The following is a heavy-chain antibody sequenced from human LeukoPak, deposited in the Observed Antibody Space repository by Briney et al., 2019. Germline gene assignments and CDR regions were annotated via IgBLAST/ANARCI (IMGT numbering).Heavy chain of an antibody. Sequence: GASVKVSCKASGGTFSSYAISWVRQAPGQGLEWMGRIIPILGIANYAQKFQGRVTITADKSTSTAYMELSSLRSEDTAEYYCARDQVEMATIGGYWGQGTLVTVSS. CDR2: IIPILGIA. CDR1: GGTFSSYA. D-gene: IGHD5-24*01. V-gene: IGHV1-69*04. CDR3: ARDQVEMATIGGY. J-gene: IGHJ4*02.